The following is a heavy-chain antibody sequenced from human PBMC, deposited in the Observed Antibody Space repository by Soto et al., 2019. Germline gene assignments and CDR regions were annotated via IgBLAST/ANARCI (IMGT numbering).Heavy chain of an antibody. J-gene: IGHJ4*02. D-gene: IGHD2-2*02. CDR2: INPSGGST. V-gene: IGHV1-46*01. Sequence: ASVKVSCKASGYTFTSYYMHWVRQAPGQGLEWMGIINPSGGSTSYAQKFQGRVTMTGDTSTSTVYMELSSLRSEDTAVYYCTIVVVPAAIDFDYWGQGTLVTVSS. CDR3: TIVVVPAAIDFDY. CDR1: GYTFTSYY.